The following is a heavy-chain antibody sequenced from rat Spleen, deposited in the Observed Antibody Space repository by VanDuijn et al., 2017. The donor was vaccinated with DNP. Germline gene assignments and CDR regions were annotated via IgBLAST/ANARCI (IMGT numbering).Heavy chain of an antibody. V-gene: IGHV2-6*01. CDR1: GFSLTSYT. D-gene: IGHD1-2*01. CDR3: TGGGSSIYPFTY. Sequence: QVQLKESGPGLVQPSQTLSLTCTVSGFSLTSYTVSWVRQPPGKGLEWLAAMSSGGSTYYNSTLKSRLRISRDTSKSQVFLTMHSLQTEYTSIYFCTGGGSSIYPFTYWGQGTLVTVSS. J-gene: IGHJ3*01. CDR2: MSSGGST.